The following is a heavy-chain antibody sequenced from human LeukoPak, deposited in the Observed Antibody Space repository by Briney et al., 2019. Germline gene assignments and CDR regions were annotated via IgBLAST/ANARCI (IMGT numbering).Heavy chain of an antibody. CDR3: AREGTTPYYFDY. Sequence: ASVKVSCKASGYAFTIYGISWVRQAPGQGREWMGWISAYNGNTNYTQKLQGRVTMTTDTSTSTAYMELRSLRSDDTAVYYCAREGTTPYYFDYWGQGTLVTVSS. V-gene: IGHV1-18*04. CDR2: ISAYNGNT. J-gene: IGHJ4*02. D-gene: IGHD2-2*01. CDR1: GYAFTIYG.